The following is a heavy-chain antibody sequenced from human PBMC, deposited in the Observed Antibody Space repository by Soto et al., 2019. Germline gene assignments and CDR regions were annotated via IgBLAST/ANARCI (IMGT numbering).Heavy chain of an antibody. CDR3: ARSHAPSYYDTTGFFFGLDV. CDR2: MSFDETKK. CDR1: GFTFSNYA. Sequence: QVRLVESGGGVVQPGRSLRLSCAASGFTFSNYAMHWVRQAPGKGLEWVAVMSFDETKKYHAASVEGRFTISRDNSQNTLDLQKNSLRAEDTALYYCARSHAPSYYDTTGFFFGLDVWGQGTTVVVSS. V-gene: IGHV3-30-3*01. J-gene: IGHJ6*02. D-gene: IGHD3-22*01.